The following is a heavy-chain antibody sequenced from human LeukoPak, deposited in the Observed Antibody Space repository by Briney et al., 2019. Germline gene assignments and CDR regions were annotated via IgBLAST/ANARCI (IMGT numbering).Heavy chain of an antibody. J-gene: IGHJ3*02. CDR2: INPNSGGT. Sequence: ASVKVSCKASGYSFTDYYMHWVRQAPGQGLEWMGWINPNSGGTNYAQKFQGRVTMTRDTSIRTAYMELSSLRSEDTAVYYCARVSQFLYSSGYHDAFDIWGQGTMVTVSS. V-gene: IGHV1-2*02. CDR1: GYSFTDYY. D-gene: IGHD3-22*01. CDR3: ARVSQFLYSSGYHDAFDI.